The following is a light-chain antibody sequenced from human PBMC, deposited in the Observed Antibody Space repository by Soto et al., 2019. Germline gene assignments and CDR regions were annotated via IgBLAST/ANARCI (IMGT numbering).Light chain of an antibody. CDR1: QSVSSTY. Sequence: EIVLTQSPGTLSLSPGERATLSCRASQSVSSTYLAWYQHNPGQAPRLLISAASTRATGIPERFSGSGSGTDFTLTISRLEPEDFAVYYCQQYGSSPPFTFGQGTKLEIK. CDR3: QQYGSSPPFT. CDR2: AAS. J-gene: IGKJ2*01. V-gene: IGKV3-20*01.